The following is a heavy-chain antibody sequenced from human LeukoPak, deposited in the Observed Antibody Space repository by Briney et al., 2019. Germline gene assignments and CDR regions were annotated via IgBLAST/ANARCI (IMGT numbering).Heavy chain of an antibody. V-gene: IGHV3-23*01. Sequence: PGGPLRLSCAASGFTFSSYAMSWVRQAPGKGLEWVSAISGSGGSTYYADSVKGRFTISRDNSKNTLYLQMNSLRAEDTAVYYCANFGGYEPSYYYYGMDVWGQGTTVTVSS. J-gene: IGHJ6*02. CDR1: GFTFSSYA. D-gene: IGHD5-12*01. CDR2: ISGSGGST. CDR3: ANFGGYEPSYYYYGMDV.